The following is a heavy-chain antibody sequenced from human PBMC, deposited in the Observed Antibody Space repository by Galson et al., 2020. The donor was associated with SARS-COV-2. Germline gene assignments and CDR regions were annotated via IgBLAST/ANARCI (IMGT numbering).Heavy chain of an antibody. D-gene: IGHD1-1*01. CDR2: IDPGDSDT. J-gene: IGHJ4*02. V-gene: IGHV5-51*01. CDR3: ARRKRGAEIDY. Sequence: TVPSKGSGYSFTTYWIGWVRQMLGQGLEWMGIIDPGDSDTRYSPSFQGQVTISADKSINTVFLQWSSLRASDTAMYYCARRKRGAEIDYWGQGTLVTVSS. CDR1: GYSFTTYW.